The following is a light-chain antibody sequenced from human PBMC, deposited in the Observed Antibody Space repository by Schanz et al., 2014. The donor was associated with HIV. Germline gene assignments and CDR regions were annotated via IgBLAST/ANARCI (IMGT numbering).Light chain of an antibody. CDR2: AAS. J-gene: IGKJ4*01. CDR1: QGISSY. Sequence: DIQMTQSPSTLSASVGDRVTITCRASQGISSYLAWYQQKPGKAPKVLIYAASTLQSGVPSRFSGSGSGTDFTFTISSLQPEDIATYYCHQHDNLPLTFGGGTKVEIK. CDR3: HQHDNLPLT. V-gene: IGKV1-9*01.